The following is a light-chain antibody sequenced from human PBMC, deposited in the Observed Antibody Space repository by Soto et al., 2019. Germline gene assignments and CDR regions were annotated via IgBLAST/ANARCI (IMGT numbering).Light chain of an antibody. J-gene: IGLJ1*01. Sequence: QSALTQPRSVSGSPGQSVTISCTGTSSDVGGYNYVTRYQHHPGKAPKLMISDVNKRASGVSDRFSGSKSGNTASLTISGLQAEDEADYYCCSFAGRVFVFGTGTKLTVL. CDR3: CSFAGRVFV. V-gene: IGLV2-11*01. CDR1: SSDVGGYNY. CDR2: DVN.